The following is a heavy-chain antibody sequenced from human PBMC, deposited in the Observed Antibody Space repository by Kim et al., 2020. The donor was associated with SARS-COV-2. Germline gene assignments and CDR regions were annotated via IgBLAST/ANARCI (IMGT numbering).Heavy chain of an antibody. D-gene: IGHD3-10*01. Sequence: SETLSLTCAVYGASLNNFYWSWLRQSPGTGLEWIAEINHRGSTNYNPSLKSRVIISADTSKSQISLKVNSVTVADKAAYYCARETRRGDDAFDIWGHGT. V-gene: IGHV4-34*01. CDR3: ARETRRGDDAFDI. J-gene: IGHJ3*02. CDR1: GASLNNFY. CDR2: INHRGST.